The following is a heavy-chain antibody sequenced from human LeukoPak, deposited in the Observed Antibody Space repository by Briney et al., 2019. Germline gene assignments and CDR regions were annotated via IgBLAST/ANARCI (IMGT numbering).Heavy chain of an antibody. CDR3: TKSLDCSRTSCDS. V-gene: IGHV3-15*01. Sequence: PGGSLRLSCAASGFTFSTYWMSWVRQAPGKGLEWVGRIRSKTDGGTTDYAAPVKGRFTISRDDSRNTLYLQMSSLKTEDTAVYYCTKSLDCSRTSCDSWGQGTLVTVSS. CDR1: GFTFSTYW. CDR2: IRSKTDGGTT. J-gene: IGHJ5*01. D-gene: IGHD2-2*01.